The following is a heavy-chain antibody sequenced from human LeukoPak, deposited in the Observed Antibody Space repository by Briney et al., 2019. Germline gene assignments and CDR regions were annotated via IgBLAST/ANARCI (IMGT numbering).Heavy chain of an antibody. J-gene: IGHJ6*02. D-gene: IGHD3-3*01. V-gene: IGHV1-8*01. CDR3: ARGATDFWSGYYRGYYYYGMDV. CDR1: GYTFTSYD. CDR2: MNPNSGNT. Sequence: GASVKVSCKASGYTFTSYDINWVRQATGQGLEWMGWMNPNSGNTGYAQKFQGRVTMTRNTSISTAYTELSSLRSEDTAVYYCARGATDFWSGYYRGYYYYGMDVWGQGTTVTVSS.